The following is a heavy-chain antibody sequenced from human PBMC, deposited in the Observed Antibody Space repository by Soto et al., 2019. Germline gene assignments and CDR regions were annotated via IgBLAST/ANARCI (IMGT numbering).Heavy chain of an antibody. J-gene: IGHJ4*02. V-gene: IGHV3-23*01. D-gene: IGHD3-16*01. Sequence: GSLRLSAAASGFSFSNYAMTWVRQAPGKGLEWVSVIGGSGGRAFYADSVKGRFTISRDNSKNTLFLQMNSLRAEDTAVYYCAKNVNSYDYYYFDYWGQGTLVTVSS. CDR1: GFSFSNYA. CDR2: IGGSGGRA. CDR3: AKNVNSYDYYYFDY.